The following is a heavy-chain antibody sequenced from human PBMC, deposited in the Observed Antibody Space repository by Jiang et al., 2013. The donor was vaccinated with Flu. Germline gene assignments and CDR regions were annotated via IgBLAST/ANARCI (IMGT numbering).Heavy chain of an antibody. CDR3: ARERAKFGGSYWPPLGY. J-gene: IGHJ4*02. CDR1: GYTFTSYY. D-gene: IGHD1-26*01. CDR2: INPSGGST. V-gene: IGHV1-46*01. Sequence: VQLVESGAEVKKPGASVKVSCKASGYTFTSYYMHWVRQAPGQGLEWMGIINPSGGSTSYAQKFQGRVTMTRDSSTSTVYMELSSLRSEDTAVYYCARERAKFGGSYWPPLGYWGQGTLVTVSS.